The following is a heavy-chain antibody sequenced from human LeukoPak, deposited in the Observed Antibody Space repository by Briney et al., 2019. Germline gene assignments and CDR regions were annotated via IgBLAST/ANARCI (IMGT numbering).Heavy chain of an antibody. D-gene: IGHD4-23*01. CDR1: GFTFSSNW. Sequence: GGSLRLSCAASGFTFSSNWMCWVRQDPGKGLEWVANINQDGSVKNYADSVKGRSTISRDNAKNSLYLQMNSLRAEDTAVYYCVVTTRSYPFDYWGQGTLVTVSS. V-gene: IGHV3-7*01. J-gene: IGHJ4*02. CDR3: VVTTRSYPFDY. CDR2: INQDGSVK.